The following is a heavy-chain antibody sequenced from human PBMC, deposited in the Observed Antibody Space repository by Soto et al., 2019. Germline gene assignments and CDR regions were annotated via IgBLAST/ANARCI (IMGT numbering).Heavy chain of an antibody. D-gene: IGHD1-26*01. CDR1: GFTFSSHA. CDR3: ARDDEGGSDCDLGY. J-gene: IGHJ4*02. Sequence: QVQLVESGGGMVQPGRSLRLSCSVSGFTFSSHAMHWVRQAPGKGLEWVALISSDGSNKYYADSVKGRFTTSRDNSKNTIYLQMNSLRVEDTAVYYCARDDEGGSDCDLGYWGQGALVTVSS. V-gene: IGHV3-30-3*01. CDR2: ISSDGSNK.